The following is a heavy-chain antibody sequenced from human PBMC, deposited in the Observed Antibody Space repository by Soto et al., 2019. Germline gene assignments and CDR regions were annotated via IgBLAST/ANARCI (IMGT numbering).Heavy chain of an antibody. D-gene: IGHD2-2*01. J-gene: IGHJ5*02. Sequence: GGSLRLSCAASGFTFSSYSMNWVRQAPGKGLEWVSYISSSSSTIYYADSVKGRFTISRDNAKNSLYLQMMSLTAEDTAIYYCLRGGVGCLFDPWSQGTMVTVSS. CDR2: ISSSSSTI. CDR3: LRGGVGCLFDP. CDR1: GFTFSSYS. V-gene: IGHV3-48*01.